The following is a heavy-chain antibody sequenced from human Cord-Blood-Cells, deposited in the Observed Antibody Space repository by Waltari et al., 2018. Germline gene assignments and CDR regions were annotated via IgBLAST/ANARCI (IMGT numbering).Heavy chain of an antibody. Sequence: EVQLVESGGGLVQPGGSLGLSCAASGFTFSSYWMSWVRQAPGKGLEWVAKKKQDGSEKYYVDSVKGRFTISRDNAKNSLYLQMNSLRAEDTAVYYCAKRHLPSSYWYFDLWGRGTLVTVSS. CDR3: AKRHLPSSYWYFDL. CDR2: KKQDGSEK. D-gene: IGHD2-2*01. J-gene: IGHJ2*01. V-gene: IGHV3-7*01. CDR1: GFTFSSYW.